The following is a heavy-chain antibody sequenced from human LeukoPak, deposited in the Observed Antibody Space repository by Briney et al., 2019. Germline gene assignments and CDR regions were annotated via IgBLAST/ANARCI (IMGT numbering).Heavy chain of an antibody. CDR3: ARGPRAAADDY. D-gene: IGHD6-13*01. J-gene: IGHJ4*02. Sequence: SVKVSCKASGYTFINFAINWGRQAPGQRPEWMGWINAGNGNTKYSQKFQGRVTVTRDTSASTAYMELSSLTSEDTAVYYCARGPRAAADDYWGQGTLVTVSS. CDR2: INAGNGNT. V-gene: IGHV1-3*01. CDR1: GYTFINFA.